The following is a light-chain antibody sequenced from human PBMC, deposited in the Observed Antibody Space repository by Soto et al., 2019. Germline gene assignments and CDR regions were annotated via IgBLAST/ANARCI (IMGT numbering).Light chain of an antibody. V-gene: IGKV3-15*01. J-gene: IGKJ5*01. CDR3: QQYYNWPRT. CDR1: QSVSSSY. Sequence: DIVMTQSPGTLSCCPGERATXXXXXSQSVSSSYLAWYQQKPGQAPRLLFYGASTGATGLPARFSGSGSGTEFTLTINSLQAEDCAVYYCQQYYNWPRTFGQGTRLEIK. CDR2: GAS.